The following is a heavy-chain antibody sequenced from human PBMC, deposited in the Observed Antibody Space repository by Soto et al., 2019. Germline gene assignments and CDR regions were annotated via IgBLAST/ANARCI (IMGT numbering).Heavy chain of an antibody. CDR3: ANDLTTSSGNDYALGY. CDR2: ISGSGGIR. D-gene: IGHD5-12*01. V-gene: IGHV3-23*01. CDR1: GFTFSCYG. Sequence: EVQPLESGGALVQPGGSLRLSCAASGFTFSCYGMTWVRQAPAKGLEWVSGISGSGGIRYYADSLKGGLTIARDHSENTLYMQMPSPTVEDTVLYYCANDLTTSSGNDYALGYWGQGTLLSVSS. J-gene: IGHJ4*02.